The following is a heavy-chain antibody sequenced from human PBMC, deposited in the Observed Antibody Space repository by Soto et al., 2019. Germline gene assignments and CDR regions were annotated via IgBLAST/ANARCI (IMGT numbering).Heavy chain of an antibody. D-gene: IGHD3-22*01. CDR3: ARRTYYYDSSGYGPYGMDV. CDR1: GGSISSYY. Sequence: SETLSLTXTVSGGSISSYYWSWIRQPPGKGLEWIGYIYYSGSTNYNPSLKSRVTISVDTSKNQFSLKLSSVTAADTAVYYCARRTYYYDSSGYGPYGMDVWGQGTTVTVSS. J-gene: IGHJ6*02. CDR2: IYYSGST. V-gene: IGHV4-59*01.